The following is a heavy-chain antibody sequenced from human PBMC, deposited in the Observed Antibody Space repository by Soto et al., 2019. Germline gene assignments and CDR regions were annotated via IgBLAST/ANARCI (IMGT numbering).Heavy chain of an antibody. CDR3: ASRDPGTSVDY. CDR1: GGSFTSNNW. Sequence: SETLSLTCAVSGGSFTSNNWWTWVRQPPGQVLEWIGEIYRTGSTNYNPSLKSRVTISLDKSENQFSLKVTSLTAADKAVYYCASRDPGTSVDYWGQGILVTVSS. D-gene: IGHD1-7*01. CDR2: IYRTGST. J-gene: IGHJ4*02. V-gene: IGHV4-4*02.